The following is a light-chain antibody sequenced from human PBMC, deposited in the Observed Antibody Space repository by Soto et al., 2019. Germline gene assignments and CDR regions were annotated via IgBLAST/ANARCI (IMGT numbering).Light chain of an antibody. CDR1: QSVSSSY. CDR2: GAS. V-gene: IGKV3-20*01. Sequence: EIVLTQSPGTLSLSPGEGATLSFRASQSVSSSYLGWYQQKSGPAPSLLNYGASSRATGLPDGFSGSGSGTDFTLTISRLEPEDFAVYYCQQYGSSGRTFGQGTKLEIK. CDR3: QQYGSSGRT. J-gene: IGKJ1*01.